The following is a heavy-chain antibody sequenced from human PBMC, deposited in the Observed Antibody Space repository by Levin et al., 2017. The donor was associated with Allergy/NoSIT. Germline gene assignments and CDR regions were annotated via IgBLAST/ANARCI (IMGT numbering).Heavy chain of an antibody. CDR1: GFTFSAYA. CDR2: ITNTGNNA. V-gene: IGHV3-23*01. D-gene: IGHD2-15*01. J-gene: IGHJ4*02. CDR3: AKATRIYCSSGVCYPLEY. Sequence: GGSLRLSCAASGFTFSAYAMTWVRQTPEKGLEYVSVITNTGNNAVYAESVRGRFTMSRDNSKNILYLQMDSLRVEDTAVYYCAKATRIYCSSGVCYPLEYWGQGTLVTVSS.